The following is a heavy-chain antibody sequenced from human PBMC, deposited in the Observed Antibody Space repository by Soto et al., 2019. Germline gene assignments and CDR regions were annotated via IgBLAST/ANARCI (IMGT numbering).Heavy chain of an antibody. J-gene: IGHJ6*02. CDR3: ARDPAMVRGVIRVYYYGMDV. V-gene: IGHV3-33*01. Sequence: QVQLVESGGGVVQPGRSLRLSCAASGFTFSSYGMHWVRQAPGKGLEWVAVIWYDGSNKYYADSVKGRFTISRDNSKNTLYLQMNSLRAEDTAVYYCARDPAMVRGVIRVYYYGMDVWGQGTTVTVSS. D-gene: IGHD3-10*01. CDR1: GFTFSSYG. CDR2: IWYDGSNK.